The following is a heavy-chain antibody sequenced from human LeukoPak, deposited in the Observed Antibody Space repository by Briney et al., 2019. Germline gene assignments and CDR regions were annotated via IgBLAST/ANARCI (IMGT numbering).Heavy chain of an antibody. D-gene: IGHD1-7*01. Sequence: GASVKVSCKASGGTFSSYAISWVRQAPGQGLEWMGGIIPIFGTANYAQKFQGRVTITADESTSTAYMELSSLRSEDTAVYYCARDPLGLLHRYNWNYGEFDYWGQGTLVTVSS. V-gene: IGHV1-69*13. CDR3: ARDPLGLLHRYNWNYGEFDY. CDR1: GGTFSSYA. CDR2: IIPIFGTA. J-gene: IGHJ4*02.